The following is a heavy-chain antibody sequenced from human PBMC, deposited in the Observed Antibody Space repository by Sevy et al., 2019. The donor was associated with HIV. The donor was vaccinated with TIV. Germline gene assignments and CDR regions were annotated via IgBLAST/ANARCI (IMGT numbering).Heavy chain of an antibody. CDR1: GFTFTDSA. V-gene: IGHV3-73*01. Sequence: GGSLRLSCAASGFTFTDSAMFWVRQASGEGLEWVGRIRSKPNNYAQALAASIKNRFGISRDDSKKTTYLQMNGVKVGDTAVYYCTCGYGRFDYWGLGTLVTVSS. CDR2: IRSKPNNYAQ. J-gene: IGHJ4*02. D-gene: IGHD2-15*01. CDR3: TCGYGRFDY.